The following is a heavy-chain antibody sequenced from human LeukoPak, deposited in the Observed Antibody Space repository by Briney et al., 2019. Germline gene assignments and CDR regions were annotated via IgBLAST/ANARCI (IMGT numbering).Heavy chain of an antibody. D-gene: IGHD6-13*01. J-gene: IGHJ6*02. CDR2: ISFDESKK. CDR3: ARDGGRYSSTKVSYKGVDV. Sequence: PGGSLRLSCAASGFTLSTYAMNWVRQAPGKGLEWVALISFDESKKYYADSVKGRLTISRDNSKNTLILQMNSLRPEDTAVYYCARDGGRYSSTKVSYKGVDVWGQGTTVTVSS. CDR1: GFTLSTYA. V-gene: IGHV3-30-3*01.